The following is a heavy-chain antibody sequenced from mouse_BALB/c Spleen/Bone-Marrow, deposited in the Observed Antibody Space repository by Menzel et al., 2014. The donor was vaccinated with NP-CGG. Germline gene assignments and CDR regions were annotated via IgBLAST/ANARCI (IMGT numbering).Heavy chain of an antibody. CDR2: IYPGDGDT. V-gene: IGHV1-82*01. J-gene: IGHJ2*01. CDR1: GYAFSSSW. Sequence: QVQLQQSGPELVKPGASVKISCKASGYAFSSSWMNWVKQRPGQGLEWIGRIYPGDGDTNYNGKFKGKATLTADKSSSPAYMQLSSLTSVDSAVYFCARGGLGLDYWGQGTTLTVSS. CDR3: ARGGLGLDY. D-gene: IGHD3-3*01.